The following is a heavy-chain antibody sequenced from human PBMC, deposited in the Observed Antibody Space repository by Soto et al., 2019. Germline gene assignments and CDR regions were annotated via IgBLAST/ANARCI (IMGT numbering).Heavy chain of an antibody. D-gene: IGHD1-26*01. CDR3: AKGGSLDH. J-gene: IGHJ5*02. CDR1: GFTFSSHA. CDR2: TIGSGTGT. V-gene: IGHV3-23*01. Sequence: EVQLLESGGGLAQPGGSLGLSCAASGFTFSSHAMGWVRQAAGNGLEWVSSTIGSGTGTYHADSVKGRFTISRDNSKNTLYLQRSRLRADDTALYYWAKGGSLDHWVQGTLVTVS.